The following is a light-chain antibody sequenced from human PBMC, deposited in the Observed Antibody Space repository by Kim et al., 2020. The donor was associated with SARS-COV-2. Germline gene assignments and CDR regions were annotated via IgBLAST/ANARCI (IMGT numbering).Light chain of an antibody. J-gene: IGLJ1*01. Sequence: SYELTQPPSVSVAPGKTARITCGGNNIGSKSVQWYQQKPGQAPVLVIYYDSDRPSGIPERVSGSNSGNTATLTISRVEAGDEADYYCQVWDSSSDHYVFGTGTKVTVL. CDR2: YDS. CDR3: QVWDSSSDHYV. CDR1: NIGSKS. V-gene: IGLV3-21*04.